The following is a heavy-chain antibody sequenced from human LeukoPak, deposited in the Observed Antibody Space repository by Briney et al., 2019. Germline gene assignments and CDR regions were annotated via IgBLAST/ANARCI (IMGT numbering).Heavy chain of an antibody. CDR1: GYTFTNYY. V-gene: IGHV1-2*05. J-gene: IGHJ4*02. CDR2: IDPNTGGT. Sequence: EASVTVSCTTSGYTFTNYYIHWVRQAPGQGLEWMGRIDPNTGGTKSAKNFQGRVTMTRDTSISTAYMALSGLRSDDTGVYYCASLYDIVGTTVDYWGQGTLVTVSS. CDR3: ASLYDIVGTTVDY. D-gene: IGHD1-26*01.